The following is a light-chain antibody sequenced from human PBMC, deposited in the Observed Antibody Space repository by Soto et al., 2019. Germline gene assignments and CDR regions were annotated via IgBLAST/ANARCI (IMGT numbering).Light chain of an antibody. Sequence: DVVMTQSPLSLPVTLGQPASISCRSSQSLVYSDGNTYLTWFHQRPGQSPRRLISKVSNRDSGVPDRFSGSGSGTDFTLKISMVEAEDVGVYYCIQGTHWPPFTFGPGTTVEIK. V-gene: IGKV2-30*01. CDR3: IQGTHWPPFT. J-gene: IGKJ3*01. CDR2: KVS. CDR1: QSLVYSDGNTY.